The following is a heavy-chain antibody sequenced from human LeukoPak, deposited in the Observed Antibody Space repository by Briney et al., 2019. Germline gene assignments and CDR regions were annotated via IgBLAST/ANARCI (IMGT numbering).Heavy chain of an antibody. CDR1: GYTFPNYW. CDR2: IYLGDTET. D-gene: IGHD5-24*01. CDR3: ARHPTSGRDGNYYFDN. Sequence: GESLKISCKGFGYTFPNYWIAWVRQMPGKGLEWMGVIYLGDTETRYSPSFQGRLTISADKSISTTYLQLNRLKASDTAMYYCARHPTSGRDGNYYFDNWGQGTLVTVSS. J-gene: IGHJ4*02. V-gene: IGHV5-51*01.